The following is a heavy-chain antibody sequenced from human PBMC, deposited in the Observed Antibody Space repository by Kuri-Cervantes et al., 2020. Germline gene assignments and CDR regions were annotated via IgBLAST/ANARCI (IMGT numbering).Heavy chain of an antibody. D-gene: IGHD6-13*01. J-gene: IGHJ6*02. CDR3: ARCDDRLYSSSWYLDV. V-gene: IGHV4-59*12. CDR2: IYYSGST. CDR1: GGSISSYY. Sequence: GSLRLSCTVSGGSISSYYWSWIRQPPGKGLEWIGYIYYSGSTYYNPSLKSRVTISVDTSKNQFSLKLSSVTAADTAVYYCARCDDRLYSSSWYLDVWGQGTTVTVSS.